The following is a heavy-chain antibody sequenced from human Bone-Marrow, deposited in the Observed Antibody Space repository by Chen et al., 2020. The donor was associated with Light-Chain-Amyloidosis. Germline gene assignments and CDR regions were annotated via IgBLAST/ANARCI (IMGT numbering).Heavy chain of an antibody. D-gene: IGHD5-12*01. CDR2: IYPDDSDA. Sequence: EVQLEQSGPEVKKPGESLKISCKGSGYTFPNYWIGWVRRMPGKGLEWMGVIYPDDSDARYSPSFEGQVTISADKSITTAYLQGRGLKASDTAMYYCARRRDGYNFDYWGQGTLVTVSS. CDR1: GYTFPNYW. V-gene: IGHV5-51*01. J-gene: IGHJ4*02. CDR3: ARRRDGYNFDY.